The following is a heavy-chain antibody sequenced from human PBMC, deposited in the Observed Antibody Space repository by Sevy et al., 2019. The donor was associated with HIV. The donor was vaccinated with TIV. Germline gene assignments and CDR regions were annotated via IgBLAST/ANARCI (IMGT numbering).Heavy chain of an antibody. V-gene: IGHV3-7*03. Sequence: GGSLRLSCAASGFTFSSYWMSWVRQAPGKGLEWVANIKQDGSEKYYVDSVKGRFTISRVNAKNSLYLQMNSLRAEDTAVYYCARGGASDAFDIWGQGTMVTVSS. CDR3: ARGGASDAFDI. CDR2: IKQDGSEK. D-gene: IGHD1-26*01. J-gene: IGHJ3*02. CDR1: GFTFSSYW.